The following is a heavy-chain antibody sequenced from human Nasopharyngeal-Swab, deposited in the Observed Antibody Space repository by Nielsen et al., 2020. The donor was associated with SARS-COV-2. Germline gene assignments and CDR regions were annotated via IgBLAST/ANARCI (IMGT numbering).Heavy chain of an antibody. CDR1: GFTFSSYG. V-gene: IGHV3-33*01. Sequence: GESLKISCAASGFTFSSYGMHWVRQAPGKGLEWVAVIWYDGSNKYYADSVKGRFTISRDNSKNTLYLQMDSLRAEDTAVYYCARDRHGWLRCWFGPWGQGTLVTVSS. CDR3: ARDRHGWLRCWFGP. J-gene: IGHJ5*02. CDR2: IWYDGSNK. D-gene: IGHD5-12*01.